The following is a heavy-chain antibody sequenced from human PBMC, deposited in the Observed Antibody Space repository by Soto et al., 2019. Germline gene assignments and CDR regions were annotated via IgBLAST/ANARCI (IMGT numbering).Heavy chain of an antibody. Sequence: PSETLSLTCTVSGGSIRSFFWSWIRQPPGKGLEWIGYIYHSGTTNYNPSIKSRVTMSVDTSRNHLSLKLTFVTAADTAVFYCARWAYSSSWPSDNYGMDVWGQGTTVTVSS. CDR2: IYHSGTT. D-gene: IGHD6-13*01. J-gene: IGHJ6*02. CDR1: GGSIRSFF. V-gene: IGHV4-4*09. CDR3: ARWAYSSSWPSDNYGMDV.